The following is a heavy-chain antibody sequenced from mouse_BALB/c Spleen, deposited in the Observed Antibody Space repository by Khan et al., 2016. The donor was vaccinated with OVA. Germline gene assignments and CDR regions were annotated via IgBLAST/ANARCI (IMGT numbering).Heavy chain of an antibody. CDR3: ARNSYMYDFTY. V-gene: IGHV2-4-1*01. CDR1: GFSLNTYG. Sequence: QVQLKESGPGLVQPSQSLSITCTVSGFSLNTYGVHWVRQSPGKGLEWLGVIWSGGNTDYNAPFISRLNISKDNSKSQVFFKMYSLRPDDTAIYYCARNSYMYDFTYWGQGTLVTVSA. D-gene: IGHD2-14*01. CDR2: IWSGGNT. J-gene: IGHJ3*01.